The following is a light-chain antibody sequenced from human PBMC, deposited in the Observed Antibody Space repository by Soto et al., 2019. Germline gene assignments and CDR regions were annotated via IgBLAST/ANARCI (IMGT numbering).Light chain of an antibody. Sequence: DIQMTQSPSTLSASVGDRVTITCRASQSISTWLAWYQQKPGKAPKLLIYKASSLESGVPSRFSGSGSGTEFTLTISSLQPDDFATYYCQQYNSYPFTFGQGTKLEIK. CDR2: KAS. CDR3: QQYNSYPFT. CDR1: QSISTW. J-gene: IGKJ2*01. V-gene: IGKV1-5*03.